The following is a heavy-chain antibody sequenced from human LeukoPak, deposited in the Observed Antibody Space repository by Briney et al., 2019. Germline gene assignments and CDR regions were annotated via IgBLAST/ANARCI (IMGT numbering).Heavy chain of an antibody. Sequence: GGSLRLSCAASGFTFSSYEMNWVRQAPGKGLEWVSYISSSGSTIYYADSVKGRFTISRDNAKNSLYLQMNSLRAEDTAVYYCARADIVVVPADTGEFVYWGQGTLVTVSS. V-gene: IGHV3-48*03. CDR1: GFTFSSYE. CDR3: ARADIVVVPADTGEFVY. J-gene: IGHJ4*02. CDR2: ISSSGSTI. D-gene: IGHD2-2*01.